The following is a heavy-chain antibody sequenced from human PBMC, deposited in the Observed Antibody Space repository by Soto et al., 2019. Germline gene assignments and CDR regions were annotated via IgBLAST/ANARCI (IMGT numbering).Heavy chain of an antibody. CDR3: ARARFLEWLDGMDV. CDR2: IKQDGSEK. D-gene: IGHD3-3*01. CDR1: GFTFSSYW. Sequence: GGSLRLSCAASGFTFSSYWMSWVRQAPGKGLEWAANIKQDGSEKYYVDSVKGRFTISRDNAKNSLYLQMNSLRAKDTAVYYCARARFLEWLDGMDVWGQGTLVTVSS. J-gene: IGHJ6*02. V-gene: IGHV3-7*01.